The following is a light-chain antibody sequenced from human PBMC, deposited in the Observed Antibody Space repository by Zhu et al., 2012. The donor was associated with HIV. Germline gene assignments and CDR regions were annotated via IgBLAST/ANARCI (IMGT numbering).Light chain of an antibody. J-gene: IGKJ4*01. V-gene: IGKV1-9*01. CDR3: QHLTVYPT. CDR2: AAS. Sequence: DIQLTQSPSFLSASVGDRVTITCRASQGISNYLAWYQQKPGKAPKLLIYAASILQSGVPSRFSGSGSGTEFTLTIGSLQPEDFATYYCQHLTVYPTFGGGSKVEIK. CDR1: QGISNY.